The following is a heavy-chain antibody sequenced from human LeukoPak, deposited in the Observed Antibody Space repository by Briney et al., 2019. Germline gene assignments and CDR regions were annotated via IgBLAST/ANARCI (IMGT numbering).Heavy chain of an antibody. D-gene: IGHD1-1*01. CDR3: ARYGELPCYFDY. J-gene: IGHJ4*02. CDR1: GYRFAGYW. CDR2: IYPGDSDT. Sequence: GESLKISCKGSGYRFAGYWIGWVRQMPGKGLEWMGIIYPGDSDTTYSPSFQGQVSISADKSISTAYLQWNSLKVSDTAFYYCARYGELPCYFDYWGQGTLVTVSS. V-gene: IGHV5-51*01.